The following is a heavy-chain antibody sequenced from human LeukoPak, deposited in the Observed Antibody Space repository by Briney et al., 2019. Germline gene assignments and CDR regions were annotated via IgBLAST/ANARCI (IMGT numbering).Heavy chain of an antibody. V-gene: IGHV1-2*02. J-gene: IGHJ5*02. D-gene: IGHD5-24*01. CDR2: INPNTGHP. CDR1: EYSFTGYD. CDR3: AKERDRAAVIVT. Sequence: GASVKVSCKVVEYSFTGYDLHWMRQAPGHGLEWMGRINPNTGHPVYAYKFQGRVAMTRDTSTSTAYMELSGLTSDDTAIYFCAKERDRAAVIVTWGQGSLVTVSS.